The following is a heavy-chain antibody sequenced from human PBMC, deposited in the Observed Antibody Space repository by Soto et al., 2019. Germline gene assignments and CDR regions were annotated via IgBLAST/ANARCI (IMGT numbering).Heavy chain of an antibody. J-gene: IGHJ5*02. CDR1: GGSISSGYDF. Sequence: PSETLSLTCAVSGGSISSGYDFWGWLHKPPGKGLEYIGRMRYSDNTWYHPSLKSRVTVSLDTPNNQFSLKLTSVTAADTAVYFCVRRTGYGNHRDWFDPWGQGILVTVSS. CDR2: MRYSDNT. V-gene: IGHV4-39*01. D-gene: IGHD5-12*01. CDR3: VRRTGYGNHRDWFDP.